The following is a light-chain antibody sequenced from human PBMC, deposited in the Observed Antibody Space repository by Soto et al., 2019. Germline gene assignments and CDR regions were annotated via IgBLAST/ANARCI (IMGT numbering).Light chain of an antibody. V-gene: IGKV1-5*01. CDR2: DAS. Sequence: DIQMTQSPSTLSASVGDRVTIACRASQSIVCWLAWYQQKPGKAPKLLIYDASDMESGVPSMFSGGGSGYEFPLTSSRLQPDDYATYYCQQYRGKPFTFGEGTKVEIK. CDR1: QSIVCW. CDR3: QQYRGKPFT. J-gene: IGKJ2*01.